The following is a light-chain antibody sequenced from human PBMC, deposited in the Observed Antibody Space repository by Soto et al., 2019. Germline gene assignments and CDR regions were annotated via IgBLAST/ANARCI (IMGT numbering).Light chain of an antibody. Sequence: EIELTQSPATLSLSPGERATLSFRASQSVSSSLSCYQQKHGQAPRLLISDTSNRATGIPARFSGSGSGTDFTLTISSLEPEDFAVYYCQQRSDWRITFGQGTRLEI. CDR3: QQRSDWRIT. CDR1: QSVSSS. J-gene: IGKJ5*01. CDR2: DTS. V-gene: IGKV3-11*01.